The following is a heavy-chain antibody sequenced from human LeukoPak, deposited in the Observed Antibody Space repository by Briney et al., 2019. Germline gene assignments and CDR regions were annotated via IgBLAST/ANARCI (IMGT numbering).Heavy chain of an antibody. V-gene: IGHV1-8*01. CDR3: ARGQYYSGSYVNY. D-gene: IGHD1-26*01. J-gene: IGHJ4*02. Sequence: ASVKVSCKASGYTLTSYDINWVRQATGQGLEWMGWMNPNSGNTGYAQKFQGRVTMTRNTSISTAYMELSSLRSEDTAVYYCARGQYYSGSYVNYWGQGTLVTVSS. CDR1: GYTLTSYD. CDR2: MNPNSGNT.